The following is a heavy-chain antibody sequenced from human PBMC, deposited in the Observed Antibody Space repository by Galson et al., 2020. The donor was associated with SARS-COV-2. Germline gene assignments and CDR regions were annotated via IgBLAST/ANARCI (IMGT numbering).Heavy chain of an antibody. V-gene: IGHV1-18*01. Sequence: ASVKVSCKASGYTFTSYGISWVRQAPGQGLEWMGWISAYNGNTNYAQKLQGRVTMTTDTSTSTAYMELRSLRSDDTAVYYCARGHRYPRCCDYYGMDVWGQGTTVTVSS. D-gene: IGHD1-1*01. J-gene: IGHJ6*02. CDR3: ARGHRYPRCCDYYGMDV. CDR1: GYTFTSYG. CDR2: ISAYNGNT.